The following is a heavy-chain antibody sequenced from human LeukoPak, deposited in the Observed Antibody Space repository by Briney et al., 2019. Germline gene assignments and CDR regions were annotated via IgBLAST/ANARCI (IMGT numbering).Heavy chain of an antibody. CDR2: IIPIFGTA. V-gene: IGHV1-69*05. Sequence: GASVKVSCKASGGTFSSYAISWVRQAPGQGLEWMGRIIPIFGTANYAQKFQGRVTITTDESTSTAYMELSSLRSEDTAVHYFARDMITFGGVIGYFDYWGQGTLVTVSS. CDR3: ARDMITFGGVIGYFDY. D-gene: IGHD3-16*01. CDR1: GGTFSSYA. J-gene: IGHJ4*02.